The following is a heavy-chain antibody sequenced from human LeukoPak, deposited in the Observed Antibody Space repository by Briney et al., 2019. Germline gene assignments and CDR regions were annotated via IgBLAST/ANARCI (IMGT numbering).Heavy chain of an antibody. V-gene: IGHV3-53*01. D-gene: IGHD2-2*01. CDR3: AKGSSTTCPCYRDY. CDR2: IYSGGST. J-gene: IGHJ4*02. Sequence: GGSLRLSCAASGFTVSSNYMSWVRQAPGKGLEWVSVIYSGGSTYYADSVKGRFTISRDNSKNTLYLQMNSLRAEDTALYYCAKGSSTTCPCYRDYWGQGTLVTVSS. CDR1: GFTVSSNY.